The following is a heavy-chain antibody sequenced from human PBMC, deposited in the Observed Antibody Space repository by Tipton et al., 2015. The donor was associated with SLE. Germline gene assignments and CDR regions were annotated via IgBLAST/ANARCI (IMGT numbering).Heavy chain of an antibody. V-gene: IGHV4-59*01. Sequence: TLSLTCAVYGGSFSGYYWSWIRQPPGGGLEWIGCIYYSGSTNYNPSLKSRVTISVDTSKNHFSLKLSSVTAADTAVYYCASDEGHGQWSWYFDLWGRGTLVTVSS. J-gene: IGHJ2*01. D-gene: IGHD2-15*01. CDR2: IYYSGST. CDR3: ASDEGHGQWSWYFDL. CDR1: GGSFSGYY.